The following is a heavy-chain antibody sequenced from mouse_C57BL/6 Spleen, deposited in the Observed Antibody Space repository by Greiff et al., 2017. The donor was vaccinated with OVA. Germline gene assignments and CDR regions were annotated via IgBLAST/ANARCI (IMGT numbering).Heavy chain of an antibody. CDR3: ARGVLGSWVDY. V-gene: IGHV1-82*01. J-gene: IGHJ2*01. D-gene: IGHD4-1*01. CDR2: IYPGDGDT. CDR1: GYAFSSSW. Sequence: LQESGPELVKPGASVKISCKASGYAFSSSWMNWVKQRPGKGLEWIGRIYPGDGDTNYNGKFKGKATLTADKSSSTAYMQLSSLTSEDSAVYFCARGVLGSWVDYWGQGTTLTVSS.